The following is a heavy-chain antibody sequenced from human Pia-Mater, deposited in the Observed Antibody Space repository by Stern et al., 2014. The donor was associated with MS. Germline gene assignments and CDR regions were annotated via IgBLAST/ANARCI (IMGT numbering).Heavy chain of an antibody. J-gene: IGHJ4*02. V-gene: IGHV4-59*01. CDR2: IYYSGST. CDR3: ARGYGGNPIDY. Sequence: QVQLQESGPGLVKPSETLSLTCTVSGGSISSYYWSWIRQPPGKGLEWIGYIYYSGSTNSNPSLKSRVTISVDTSKNQFSLKLSSVTAADTAVYYCARGYGGNPIDYGGQGTLVTVSS. D-gene: IGHD4-23*01. CDR1: GGSISSYY.